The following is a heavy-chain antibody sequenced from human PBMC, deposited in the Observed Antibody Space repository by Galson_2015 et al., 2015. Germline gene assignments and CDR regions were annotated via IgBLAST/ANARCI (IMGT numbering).Heavy chain of an antibody. Sequence: SLRLSCAASGFTVSSNYMSWVRQAPGKGLEWVANIKQDGSEKYYVDSVKGRFTISRDNAKNSLYLQMNSLRAEDTAVYYCARGGQLRHFDWLPEDYWGQGTLVTVSS. V-gene: IGHV3-7*01. CDR1: GFTVSSNY. J-gene: IGHJ4*02. D-gene: IGHD3-9*01. CDR2: IKQDGSEK. CDR3: ARGGQLRHFDWLPEDY.